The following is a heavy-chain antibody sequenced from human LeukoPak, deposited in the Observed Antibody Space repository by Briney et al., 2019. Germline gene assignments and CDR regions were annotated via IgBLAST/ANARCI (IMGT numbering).Heavy chain of an antibody. CDR1: GFTFDDYA. Sequence: PGGSLRLSCAASGFTFDDYAMHWARRAPGKGLEWVSLISADGGSTYYADSVKGRFTISRDDSKNSLYLQMNNLTTDDTALYFCAKGFSVLASNHYYYYYYGMDVWGQGTTVTASS. CDR3: AKGFSVLASNHYYYYYYGMDV. V-gene: IGHV3-43*02. J-gene: IGHJ6*02. CDR2: ISADGGST. D-gene: IGHD1-14*01.